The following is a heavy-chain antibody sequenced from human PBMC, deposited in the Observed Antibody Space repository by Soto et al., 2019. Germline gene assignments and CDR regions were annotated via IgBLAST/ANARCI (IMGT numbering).Heavy chain of an antibody. CDR1: GFTFSSYA. V-gene: IGHV3-30-3*01. CDR2: ISYDGSNK. CDR3: ASATCCGYKDAVDI. D-gene: IGHD1-1*01. Sequence: QVQLVESGGGVVQPGRSLRLSCAASGFTFSSYAMHWVRQAPGKGLEWVAVISYDGSNKYYADSVKGRFTISRDNSKNTLYLQMNSLRAEDTAVYYCASATCCGYKDAVDIWGLGTMVTVSS. J-gene: IGHJ3*02.